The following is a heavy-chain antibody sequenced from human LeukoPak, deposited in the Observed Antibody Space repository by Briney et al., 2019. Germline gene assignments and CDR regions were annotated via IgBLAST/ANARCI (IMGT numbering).Heavy chain of an antibody. V-gene: IGHV5-51*01. J-gene: IGHJ4*02. CDR1: GYSFTSYW. Sequence: GEPLKISCKGSGYSFTSYWIGWVRQMPGKGLEWMGIIYPGDSDTRYSPSFQGQVTISADKSISTAYLQWSSLKASDTAMYYCARLPNYYDSSGYYFDYWGQGTLVTVSS. CDR3: ARLPNYYDSSGYYFDY. CDR2: IYPGDSDT. D-gene: IGHD3-22*01.